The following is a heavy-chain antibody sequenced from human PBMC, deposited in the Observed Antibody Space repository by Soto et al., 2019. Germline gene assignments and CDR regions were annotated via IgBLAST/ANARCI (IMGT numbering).Heavy chain of an antibody. CDR2: IKSKTDGGTT. CDR3: TTDVFLEWLLMALGNY. Sequence: GGSLRLSCAASGFTFSNAWMSWVRQAPGKGLEWVGRIKSKTDGGTTDYAAPVKGRFTISRDDSKNTLYLQMNSLKTEDTAVYYCTTDVFLEWLLMALGNYWGQGTLVTVSS. J-gene: IGHJ4*02. D-gene: IGHD3-3*01. V-gene: IGHV3-15*01. CDR1: GFTFSNAW.